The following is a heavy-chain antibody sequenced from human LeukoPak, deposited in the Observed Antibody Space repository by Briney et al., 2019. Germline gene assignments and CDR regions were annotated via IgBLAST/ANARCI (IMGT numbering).Heavy chain of an antibody. V-gene: IGHV1-69*01. J-gene: IGHJ4*02. CDR1: GGNFRTFA. CDR2: IIPVFDTA. D-gene: IGHD5-12*01. Sequence: SVKVSCKASGGNFRTFAFTWVRQAPGQGLECLGGIIPVFDTANYAQKFEGRVTMTADASTSTVHMELSGLRSEDTAVYYCARDVASGRPDYWGQGTLVTVSS. CDR3: ARDVASGRPDY.